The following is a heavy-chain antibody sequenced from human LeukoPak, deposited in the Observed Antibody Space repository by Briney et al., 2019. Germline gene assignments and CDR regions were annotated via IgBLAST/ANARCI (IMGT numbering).Heavy chain of an antibody. Sequence: PGGSLRLSCAASGFTFSSYSMNWVRQAPGKGLEWVSSISSSSSYIYYADSVKGRFTISRDNAKNSLYLQMNSLRAEDTAVYYCARDIQFLEWLSPNQRWFDPWGQGTLVTVSS. CDR1: GFTFSSYS. J-gene: IGHJ5*02. V-gene: IGHV3-21*01. CDR2: ISSSSSYI. CDR3: ARDIQFLEWLSPNQRWFDP. D-gene: IGHD3-3*01.